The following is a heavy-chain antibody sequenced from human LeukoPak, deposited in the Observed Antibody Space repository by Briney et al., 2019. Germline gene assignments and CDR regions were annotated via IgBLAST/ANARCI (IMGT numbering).Heavy chain of an antibody. CDR2: ISSSSSTI. CDR3: ARDKYYDSSGYYYGALDY. Sequence: GGSLRLSCAASGFTFSSYSMNWVRQAPGKGLEWVSYISSSSSTIYYADSVKGRFTISRDNAKNSLYLQMNSLRDEDTAVYYCARDKYYDSSGYYYGALDYWGREPWSPSPQ. D-gene: IGHD3-22*01. J-gene: IGHJ4*02. CDR1: GFTFSSYS. V-gene: IGHV3-48*02.